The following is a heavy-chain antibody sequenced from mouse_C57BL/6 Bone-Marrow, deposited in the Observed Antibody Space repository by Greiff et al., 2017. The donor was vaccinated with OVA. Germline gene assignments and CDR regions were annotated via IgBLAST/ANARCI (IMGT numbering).Heavy chain of an antibody. J-gene: IGHJ2*01. D-gene: IGHD2-4*01. CDR2: ISSGGSYT. V-gene: IGHV5-6*01. CDR1: GFTFSSYG. Sequence: EVQVVESGGDLVKPGGSLKLSCAASGFTFSSYGMSWVRQTPDKRLEWVATISSGGSYTYYPDSVKGRFTISRDNAKNTLYLQMSSLKSEDTAMYYCARRPYYDYVRRSYFDYWGQGTTLTVSS. CDR3: ARRPYYDYVRRSYFDY.